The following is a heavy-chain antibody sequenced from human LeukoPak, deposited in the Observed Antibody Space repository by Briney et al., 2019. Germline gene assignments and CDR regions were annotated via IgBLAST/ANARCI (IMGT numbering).Heavy chain of an antibody. D-gene: IGHD3-10*01. V-gene: IGHV1-18*01. CDR2: ISAYNGST. J-gene: IGHJ4*02. Sequence: ASVKVSCKASGYTFTSYGISWVRQAPGQGLEWMGWISAYNGSTNYAQKLQGRVTMTTDTSTSTAYMELRSLRSDDTAVYYCARKLLWFGEPSFDYWGQGTLVTVSS. CDR3: ARKLLWFGEPSFDY. CDR1: GYTFTSYG.